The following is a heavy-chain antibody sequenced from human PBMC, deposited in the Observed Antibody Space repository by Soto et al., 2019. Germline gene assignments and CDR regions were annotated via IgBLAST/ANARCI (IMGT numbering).Heavy chain of an antibody. CDR3: ARGIVGYYDSSGYSASSDDNWYFDL. Sequence: SVKVSCKASGGTFSSYAISWVRQAPGQGLEWMGGIIPIFGTANYAQKFQGRVTITADESTSTAYMELSSLRSEDTAVYYCARGIVGYYDSSGYSASSDDNWYFDLWGRGTLVTVSS. D-gene: IGHD3-22*01. J-gene: IGHJ2*01. CDR1: GGTFSSYA. V-gene: IGHV1-69*13. CDR2: IIPIFGTA.